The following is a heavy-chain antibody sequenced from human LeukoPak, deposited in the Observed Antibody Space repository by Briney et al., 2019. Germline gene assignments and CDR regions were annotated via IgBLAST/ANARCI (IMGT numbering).Heavy chain of an antibody. J-gene: IGHJ5*02. CDR3: ANGVTYCGPDCSAVYYYYSAMDA. Sequence: ASVTVSCTASGYTFTGYYMHWVRQAPGQGLEWMGWINPHRGGTKYAQKFQGRVTMTRDTSVTTAYMELSRLTPDDTAVYFCANGVTYCGPDCSAVYYYYSAMDAWGQGALVTVSS. CDR2: INPHRGGT. V-gene: IGHV1-2*02. D-gene: IGHD2-21*02. CDR1: GYTFTGYY.